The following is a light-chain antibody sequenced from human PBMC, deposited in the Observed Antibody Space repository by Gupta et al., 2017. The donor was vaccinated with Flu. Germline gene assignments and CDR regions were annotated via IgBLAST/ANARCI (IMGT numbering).Light chain of an antibody. CDR2: HDD. V-gene: IGLV1-36*01. Sequence: VTISRSGSSSNIGNNAVSWSQLVPGKAPKLLISHDDLVPIGGSDRFPGSRSGTSASLVISGLQAEDEGDYYCAAWDDSLDGWVFGGGTKLTVL. CDR1: SSNIGNNA. CDR3: AAWDDSLDGWV. J-gene: IGLJ3*02.